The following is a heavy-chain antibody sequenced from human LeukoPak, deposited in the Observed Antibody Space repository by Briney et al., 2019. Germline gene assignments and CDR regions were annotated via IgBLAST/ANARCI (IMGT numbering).Heavy chain of an antibody. V-gene: IGHV3-48*03. J-gene: IGHJ4*02. D-gene: IGHD6-6*01. Sequence: PGGSLRISCAASGFSFSSYEMNWVRQAPGKGLEWLSYITGSGGTRSYADPVKGRFAISRDNAKNSVFLRMNSLRAEDTAVYYCARGSVLIDHWGQGTLVTVSS. CDR3: ARGSVLIDH. CDR2: ITGSGGTR. CDR1: GFSFSSYE.